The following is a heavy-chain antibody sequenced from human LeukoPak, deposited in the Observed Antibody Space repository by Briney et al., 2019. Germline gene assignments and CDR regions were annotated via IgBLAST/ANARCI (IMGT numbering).Heavy chain of an antibody. V-gene: IGHV3-30*04. J-gene: IGHJ4*02. D-gene: IGHD4-23*01. CDR1: GFSFSRYA. Sequence: GGSLRLSCAASGFSFSRYAMHWVRQAPGEGLEWVAVISYDGSYKDYADSVKGRFTISRDNSKNTLFLQMNSLRAEDTAVYYCARGARKGDDYGGFFDYWGQGTLVTVSS. CDR3: ARGARKGDDYGGFFDY. CDR2: ISYDGSYK.